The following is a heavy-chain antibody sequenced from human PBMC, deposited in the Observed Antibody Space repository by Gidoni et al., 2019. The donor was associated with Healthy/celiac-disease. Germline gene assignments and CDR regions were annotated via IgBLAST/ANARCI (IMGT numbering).Heavy chain of an antibody. CDR3: ASSYYYDSSGSRAEYFQH. Sequence: QVQLQESGPGLVMPSETLSITCTGSGGSISSYCWSWILQPPGKSLEWLGYIYYSGSTNYNPSLKSRVTISVDTSKNQFSLKLSSVTAADTAVYYCASSYYYDSSGSRAEYFQHWGQGTLVTVSS. CDR1: GGSISSYC. V-gene: IGHV4-59*01. J-gene: IGHJ1*01. CDR2: IYYSGST. D-gene: IGHD3-22*01.